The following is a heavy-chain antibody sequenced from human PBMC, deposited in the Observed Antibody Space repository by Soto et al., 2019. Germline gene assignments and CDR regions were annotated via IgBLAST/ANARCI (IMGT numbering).Heavy chain of an antibody. D-gene: IGHD3-16*01. CDR2: ISDSGRIT. CDR3: ARDHGGGGLTLEY. V-gene: IGHV3-11*01. Sequence: QVHLEESGGALVKPGGSLRLSCTASGFTFSDYYMSWIRQAPGTGLEWVSDISDSGRITHHADSVAGRCTISRDNAENSIYLQRNSLRPEDSAIYYCARDHGGGGLTLEYWGQGTLVTVSS. CDR1: GFTFSDYY. J-gene: IGHJ4*02.